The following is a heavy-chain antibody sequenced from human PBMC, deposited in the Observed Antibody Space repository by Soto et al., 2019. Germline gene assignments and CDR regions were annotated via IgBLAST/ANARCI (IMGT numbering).Heavy chain of an antibody. CDR1: GFTFSSYA. D-gene: IGHD3-3*01. CDR3: ARDAPLKEYYDFWSGYPDY. V-gene: IGHV3-30-3*01. CDR2: ISYDGSNK. Sequence: PGGSLRLSCAASGFTFSSYAMHWVRQAPGKGLEWVAVISYDGSNKYYADSVKGRFTISRDNSKNTLYLQMNSLRAEDTAVYYCARDAPLKEYYDFWSGYPDYWGQGTLVTVSS. J-gene: IGHJ4*02.